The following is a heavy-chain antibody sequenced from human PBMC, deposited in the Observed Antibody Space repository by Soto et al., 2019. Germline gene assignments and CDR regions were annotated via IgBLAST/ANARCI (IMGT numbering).Heavy chain of an antibody. CDR2: ISGSGGRS. J-gene: IGHJ4*02. CDR1: GLTFSNYA. Sequence: EVQLLDSGGGLVQPGGSLRLSCAASGLTFSNYAMTWVRQGPGKGLEWVSGISGSGGRSYYADSVKGRFTISRDNSKSTLYLQMNSLRAEDTAVYYCAKAYFVWSSEKPYYFDYWGQGTLVTVSS. V-gene: IGHV3-23*01. D-gene: IGHD3-16*01. CDR3: AKAYFVWSSEKPYYFDY.